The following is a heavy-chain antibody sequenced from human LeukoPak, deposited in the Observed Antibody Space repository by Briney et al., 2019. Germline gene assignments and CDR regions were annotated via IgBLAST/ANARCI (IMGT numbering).Heavy chain of an antibody. Sequence: SETLSLACTVSGGSISSSSYYWGWIRQPPGKGLEWIGSIYYSGSTYYNPSLKGRVTISVDTSKNQFSLKLSSVTAADTAVYYCARHPDYVFDYWGQGTLVTVSS. V-gene: IGHV4-39*01. CDR3: ARHPDYVFDY. D-gene: IGHD4-17*01. CDR1: GGSISSSSYY. J-gene: IGHJ4*02. CDR2: IYYSGST.